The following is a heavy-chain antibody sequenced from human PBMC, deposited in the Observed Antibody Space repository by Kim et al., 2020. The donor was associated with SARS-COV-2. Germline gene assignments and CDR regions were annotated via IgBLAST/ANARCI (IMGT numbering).Heavy chain of an antibody. Sequence: ASVKVSCKVSGYTLTELSMHWVRQAPGKGLEWMGGFDPEDGETIYAQKFQGRVTMIEDTSTDTAYMELSSLRSEDTAVYYCATGVAVAGRSSDYYYYYGMDVWGQGTTVTVSS. CDR3: ATGVAVAGRSSDYYYYYGMDV. CDR2: FDPEDGET. J-gene: IGHJ6*02. V-gene: IGHV1-24*01. D-gene: IGHD6-19*01. CDR1: GYTLTELS.